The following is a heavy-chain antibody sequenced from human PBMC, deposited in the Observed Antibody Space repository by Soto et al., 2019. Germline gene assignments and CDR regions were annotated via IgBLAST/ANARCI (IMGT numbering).Heavy chain of an antibody. CDR1: GFTFDDYT. CDR2: ISWDGGST. D-gene: IGHD6-19*01. V-gene: IGHV3-43*01. J-gene: IGHJ4*02. CDR3: AKEAAVAGTPYYFEY. Sequence: GGSLRLSCAASGFTFDDYTMLWVRQAPGKGLEWVSLISWDGGSTYYADSVKGRFTISRDNSKNSLYLQMNSLRTEDTALYYCAKEAAVAGTPYYFEYWGQRTLVTVSA.